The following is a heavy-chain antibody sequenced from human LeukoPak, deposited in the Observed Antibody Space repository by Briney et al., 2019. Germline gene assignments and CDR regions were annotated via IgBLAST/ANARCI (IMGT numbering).Heavy chain of an antibody. D-gene: IGHD6-6*01. V-gene: IGHV3-11*01. CDR3: EREVLYSTSPGGCYYMDA. CDR1: GFTFSDYY. CDR2: IRSSGSTI. Sequence: GGSLRLSCAASGFTFSDYYMSWFRQAPGKGLEWVSYIRSSGSTIYYADSVKGRFTISRDNAKNSLYLQMNSLRAEDTAVYYCEREVLYSTSPGGCYYMDAWGKGTTVTVSS. J-gene: IGHJ6*03.